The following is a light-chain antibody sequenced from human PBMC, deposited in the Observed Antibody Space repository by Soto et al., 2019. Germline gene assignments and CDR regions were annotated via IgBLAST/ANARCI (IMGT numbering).Light chain of an antibody. CDR2: STN. V-gene: IGLV8-61*01. Sequence: QTVVTQEPSFSVSPGGTVTLTCGLSSGSVSTSYYPSWYQQTPGQAPRTLIYSTNTRSSGVPDRFSGSILRNKAALTTAGAQADDDSHYYCVLSLGRGIYVFGTGTELTV. CDR3: VLSLGRGIYV. J-gene: IGLJ1*01. CDR1: SGSVSTSYY.